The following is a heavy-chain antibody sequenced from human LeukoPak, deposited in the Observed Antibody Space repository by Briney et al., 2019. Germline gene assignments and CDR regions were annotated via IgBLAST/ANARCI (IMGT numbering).Heavy chain of an antibody. V-gene: IGHV3-53*01. CDR3: ARVTGYVMEDYFDY. J-gene: IGHJ4*02. CDR2: IYTIGST. CDR1: GFTVSSNY. D-gene: IGHD6-13*01. Sequence: GGSLRLSCAASGFTVSSNYMNWVRQAPGKGLEWVSVIYTIGSTYYADSVKGRFTISRDNSKNTLYLQMNSLRAEDTAVYYCARVTGYVMEDYFDYWGQGTLVTVSS.